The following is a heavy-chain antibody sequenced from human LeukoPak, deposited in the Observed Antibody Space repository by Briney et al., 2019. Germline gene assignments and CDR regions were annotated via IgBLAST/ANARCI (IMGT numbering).Heavy chain of an antibody. CDR2: MSYDDGSNK. CDR3: AREGGLGYCSTTSCALSN. Sequence: GGSLRLSCAASGFSFSTSTMHWVRQAPGKGPEWVADMSYDDGSNKYYADSVKGRFTISRDNSKNTLYLQMNNLRVEDTAVYHCAREGGLGYCSTTSCALSNWGQGTLVTVSS. J-gene: IGHJ4*02. D-gene: IGHD2-2*01. V-gene: IGHV3-30*01. CDR1: GFSFSTST.